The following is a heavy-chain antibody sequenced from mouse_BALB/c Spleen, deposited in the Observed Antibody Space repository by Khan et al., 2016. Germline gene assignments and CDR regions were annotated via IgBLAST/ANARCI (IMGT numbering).Heavy chain of an antibody. CDR3: ARSTLITTNRFAY. V-gene: IGHV1S135*01. D-gene: IGHD2-4*01. J-gene: IGHJ3*01. CDR1: GYSFTDYN. Sequence: VQLQQSGPELVKPGASVKVSCKASGYSFTDYNMYWVKQSHGKSLEWIGYIDPYNGGTNYNQKFKGTATLTVDKSSSTAFMHLNSLTSEATAVYYIARSTLITTNRFAYWGQGTLSTAPA. CDR2: IDPYNGGT.